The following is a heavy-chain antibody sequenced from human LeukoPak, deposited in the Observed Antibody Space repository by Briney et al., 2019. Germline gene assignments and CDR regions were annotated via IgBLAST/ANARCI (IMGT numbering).Heavy chain of an antibody. Sequence: SETLSLTCTVSGGSIRTSTYNWGWIRQPPGKGLEWFGGIYISGSTYYSPSLKSRVTISVDTSKNQFSLKLTSVTAADTAVYYCARSWGDCSSTRCYSYYYYYMDVWGKGTTVTVSS. D-gene: IGHD2-2*01. CDR1: GGSIRTSTYN. J-gene: IGHJ6*03. CDR3: ARSWGDCSSTRCYSYYYYYMDV. V-gene: IGHV4-39*01. CDR2: IYISGST.